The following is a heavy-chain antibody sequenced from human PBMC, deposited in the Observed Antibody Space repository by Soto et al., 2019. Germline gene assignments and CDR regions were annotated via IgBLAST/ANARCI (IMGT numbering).Heavy chain of an antibody. CDR3: AKGGYSAVADYYYYGMDV. D-gene: IGHD6-19*01. CDR1: GFTFDDYA. Sequence: PGGSLRLSCAASGFTFDDYAMHWVRQAPGKGLEWVSGISWNSGSIGYADSVKGRFTISRDNAKNSLYLQMNSLRAEDTAVYYCAKGGYSAVADYYYYGMDVWGQGTTVTVSS. CDR2: ISWNSGSI. J-gene: IGHJ6*02. V-gene: IGHV3-9*01.